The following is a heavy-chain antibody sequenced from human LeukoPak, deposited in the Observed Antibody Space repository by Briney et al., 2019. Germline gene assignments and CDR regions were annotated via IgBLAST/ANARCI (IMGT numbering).Heavy chain of an antibody. V-gene: IGHV5-51*01. Sequence: GESLKISCKGSGYSFTSYWIVWVRQMPGKGLEWMGIIYPGDSDTRYSPSFQGQVTISADKSISTAYLQWSSLKASDTAMYYCARVYTVTTRSSKGLDYWGQGTLVTVSS. CDR3: ARVYTVTTRSSKGLDY. CDR1: GYSFTSYW. J-gene: IGHJ4*02. D-gene: IGHD4-17*01. CDR2: IYPGDSDT.